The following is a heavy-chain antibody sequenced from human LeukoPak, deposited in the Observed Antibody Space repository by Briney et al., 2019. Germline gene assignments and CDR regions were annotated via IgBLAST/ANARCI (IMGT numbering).Heavy chain of an antibody. V-gene: IGHV3-30*19. CDR1: GFTFSSYG. J-gene: IGHJ4*02. D-gene: IGHD3-9*01. Sequence: QPGRSLRLSCAASGFTFSSYGMHWVRQAPGKGLEWVAVISYDGSNKYYADSVKGRFTISRDNSKNTLYLQMNSLRAEDTAVYYCARVESRYYDILAGYFDYWGQGTLVTVSS. CDR3: ARVESRYYDILAGYFDY. CDR2: ISYDGSNK.